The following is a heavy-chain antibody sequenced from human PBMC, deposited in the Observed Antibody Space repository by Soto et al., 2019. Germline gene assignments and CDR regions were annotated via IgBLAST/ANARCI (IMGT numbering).Heavy chain of an antibody. Sequence: GVSLRLSCAASGLTFSSYGMHWVRQAPGKGLEWVAVIWYDGSNKYYADSVKGRFTISRDNSKDTLYLQMNSLRAEDTAVYYCARTSSTSCYSSYYYGLDVWAQGTKVSVS. CDR3: ARTSSTSCYSSYYYGLDV. J-gene: IGHJ6*02. CDR2: IWYDGSNK. D-gene: IGHD2-2*01. CDR1: GLTFSSYG. V-gene: IGHV3-33*01.